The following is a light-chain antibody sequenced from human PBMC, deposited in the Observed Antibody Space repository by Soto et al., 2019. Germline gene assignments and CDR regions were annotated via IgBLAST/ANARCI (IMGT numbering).Light chain of an antibody. CDR1: RSNIGTNA. CDR2: NNN. CDR3: AAWADSRSVLYV. V-gene: IGLV1-44*01. J-gene: IGLJ1*01. Sequence: QSVLTQPPSASATPGQRVTISCSGSRSNIGTNAVNWYQQLPGTAPRLLIYNNNQRPSGVPDRFSGSKSGTSASLAISGLQSDDEATYFCAAWADSRSVLYVFGTGTKLTVL.